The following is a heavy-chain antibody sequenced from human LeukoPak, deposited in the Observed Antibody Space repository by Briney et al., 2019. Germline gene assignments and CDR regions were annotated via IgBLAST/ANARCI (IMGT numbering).Heavy chain of an antibody. Sequence: SETLSLTCTVSGGSISSGGYYWSWIRQHPGKGLEWIGYIYYSGSTYYNPSLKSRVTISVDTSKNQFSLKLSSVTAADTAVYYCARWAVRDEFCDYWGQGTLDTVSS. J-gene: IGHJ4*02. V-gene: IGHV4-31*03. CDR1: GGSISSGGYY. CDR3: ARWAVRDEFCDY. D-gene: IGHD3/OR15-3a*01. CDR2: IYYSGST.